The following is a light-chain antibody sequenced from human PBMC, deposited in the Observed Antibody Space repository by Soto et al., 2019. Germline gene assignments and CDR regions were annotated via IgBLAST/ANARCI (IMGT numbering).Light chain of an antibody. J-gene: IGLJ3*02. CDR1: SSNIGACYD. CDR2: GNS. V-gene: IGLV1-40*01. Sequence: QSVLTQPPSVSGAPGQRVTISCTGSSSNIGACYDVHWYQQLPGTAPKLIIYGNSNRPSGVPDRFSGSKSGTSASLAITGLQAEDEADYYCQSYASSLSVVFGGGTKLTVL. CDR3: QSYASSLSVV.